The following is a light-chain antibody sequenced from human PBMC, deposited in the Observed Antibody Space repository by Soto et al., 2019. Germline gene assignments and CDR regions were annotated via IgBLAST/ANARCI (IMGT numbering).Light chain of an antibody. CDR1: QSLSRY. J-gene: IGKJ3*01. Sequence: ENALTQSPSTLSLAPLERCTLSCRASQSLSRYLAWYQQRPGQAPRLLIHETSKRATGVSARFSGSGSGTDFTLTISSLEPEDFAVYYCQQRDFWPPLVTFGPGTKVDIK. CDR3: QQRDFWPPLVT. V-gene: IGKV3-11*01. CDR2: ETS.